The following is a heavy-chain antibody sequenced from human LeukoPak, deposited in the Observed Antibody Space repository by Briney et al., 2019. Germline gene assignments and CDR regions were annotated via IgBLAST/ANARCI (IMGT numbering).Heavy chain of an antibody. Sequence: TGGSLRLSCAASGFTFSSYAMHWVRQAPGKGLEWVALISYDGTHEYYADSVKGRFTISRDNSKNTLYLQMNSLRVEDTAVYYCARGARGSGWRVFDIWGQGTMGIVSS. CDR1: GFTFSSYA. CDR3: ARGARGSGWRVFDI. CDR2: ISYDGTHE. V-gene: IGHV3-30*04. J-gene: IGHJ3*02. D-gene: IGHD6-19*01.